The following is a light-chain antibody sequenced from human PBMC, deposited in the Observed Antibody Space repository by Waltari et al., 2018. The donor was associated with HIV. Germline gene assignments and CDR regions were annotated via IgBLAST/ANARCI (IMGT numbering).Light chain of an antibody. V-gene: IGLV2-14*01. J-gene: IGLJ3*02. Sequence: QFALTQPASASGSPGQSITISSSGPISALGYSNFVSWDQQPPGKAPKLMIYEVSNRPSGSSNRFSGSKAGNTASLTISALQAEDEADYFCSSVANSVTLSVLFGGGTKLTVL. CDR2: EVS. CDR3: SSVANSVTLSVL. CDR1: ISALGYSNF.